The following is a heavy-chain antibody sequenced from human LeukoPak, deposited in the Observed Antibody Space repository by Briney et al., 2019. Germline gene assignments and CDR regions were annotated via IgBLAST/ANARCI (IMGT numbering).Heavy chain of an antibody. Sequence: SETLSLTCGVYGGSFSDYYLTWIRQPPEKGLEWIGEIKPSGSINYNPSLKSRVTISVDTSKNQFSLNLNSVTAADTAVYYCARGAVAARLGYWGQGTLVTVSS. CDR3: ARGAVAARLGY. D-gene: IGHD6-6*01. V-gene: IGHV4-34*01. CDR2: IKPSGSI. J-gene: IGHJ4*02. CDR1: GGSFSDYY.